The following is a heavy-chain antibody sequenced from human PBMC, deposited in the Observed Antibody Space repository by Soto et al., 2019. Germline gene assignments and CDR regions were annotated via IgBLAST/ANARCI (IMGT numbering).Heavy chain of an antibody. CDR3: MKAHESGDFLGMSV. CDR1: GGSVSTGMEY. V-gene: IGHV4-61*01. J-gene: IGHJ6*02. Sequence: SETLSLTCTVSGGSVSTGMEYWGWVRQPPGKALEFIGYMYKTGETLLNSSLKSRVTLSMETSKNQFSLTLSSVTAADTAVYFCMKAHESGDFLGMSVWGPGTTVTVSS. CDR2: MYKTGET. D-gene: IGHD3-10*01.